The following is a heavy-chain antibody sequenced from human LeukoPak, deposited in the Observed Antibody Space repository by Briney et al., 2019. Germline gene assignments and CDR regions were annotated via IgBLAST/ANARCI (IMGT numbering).Heavy chain of an antibody. V-gene: IGHV4-59*01. J-gene: IGHJ4*02. D-gene: IGHD3-16*01. CDR3: TRGAGWLIDY. CDR2: FHNSGTS. CDR1: DDSISDYY. Sequence: SSETLSLTCTVSDDSISDYYRGWIRQPPGRGLEWIGYFHNSGTSTYNPSLKSRVTISADTSKNQFSLKLNSLTTADTAVYYCTRGAGWLIDYWGQGILVTVSS.